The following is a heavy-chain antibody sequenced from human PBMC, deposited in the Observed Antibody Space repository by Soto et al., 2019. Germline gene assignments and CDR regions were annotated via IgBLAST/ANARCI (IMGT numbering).Heavy chain of an antibody. D-gene: IGHD3-22*01. V-gene: IGHV4-31*03. J-gene: IGHJ3*02. CDR3: ARDRLVVRYYYDSSGYFLDNAFDI. Sequence: SSETLSLTCTVSGGPISSGGYYWSWIRQHPGKGLEWIGYIYYSGSTYYNPSLKSRVTISVDTSKNQFSLKLSSVTAADTAVYYCARDRLVVRYYYDSSGYFLDNAFDIWGQGTMVTVS. CDR1: GGPISSGGYY. CDR2: IYYSGST.